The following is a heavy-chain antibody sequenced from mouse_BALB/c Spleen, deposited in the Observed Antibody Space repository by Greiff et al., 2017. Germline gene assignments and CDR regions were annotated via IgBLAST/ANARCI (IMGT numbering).Heavy chain of an antibody. D-gene: IGHD1-2*01. Sequence: VQRVESGPGLVAPSQSLSITCTVSGFSLTSYGVHWVRQPPGKGLEWLGVIWAGGSTNYNSALMSRLSIIKDNSKSQVFLKMNSLQTDDTAMYYCARVRDSLLRLTYWGQGTLVTVSA. CDR1: GFSLTSYG. V-gene: IGHV2-9*02. CDR3: ARVRDSLLRLTY. CDR2: IWAGGST. J-gene: IGHJ3*01.